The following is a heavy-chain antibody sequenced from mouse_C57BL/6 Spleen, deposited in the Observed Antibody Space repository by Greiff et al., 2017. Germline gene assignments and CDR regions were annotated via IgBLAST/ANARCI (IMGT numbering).Heavy chain of an antibody. CDR1: GYTFTSYW. D-gene: IGHD1-1*01. CDR3: ARENYGSLYAMDY. CDR2: IYPGSGST. Sequence: VQLQQSGAELVKPGASVKMSCKASGYTFTSYWITWVKQRPGQGLEWIGDIYPGSGSTNYNEKFKSKATLTVDTSSSTAYMQLSSLTSEDSAVYYCARENYGSLYAMDYWGQGTSVTVSS. J-gene: IGHJ4*01. V-gene: IGHV1-55*01.